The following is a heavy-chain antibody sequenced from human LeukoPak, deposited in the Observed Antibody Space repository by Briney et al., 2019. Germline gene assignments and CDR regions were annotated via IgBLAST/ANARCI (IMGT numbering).Heavy chain of an antibody. Sequence: PSETLSLTCDVSGGSVRSYWWGWVRQPAGKGLEWLGRIYSAGSTRFNPSLKSRLTLSIDTSTNQFSLKLTSVTAADTAVYFCARQGYTVSYYFLDYWSQGTLVTVSS. V-gene: IGHV4-4*07. CDR1: GGSVRSYW. CDR3: ARQGYTVSYYFLDY. CDR2: IYSAGST. D-gene: IGHD1-26*01. J-gene: IGHJ4*02.